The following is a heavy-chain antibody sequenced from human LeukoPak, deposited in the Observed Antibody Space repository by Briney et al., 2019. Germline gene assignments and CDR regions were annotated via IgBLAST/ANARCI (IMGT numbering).Heavy chain of an antibody. CDR1: GYSISSGYY. CDR2: IYHSGST. CDR3: ARELVVVPAAIYYFDY. D-gene: IGHD2-2*01. Sequence: SETLSLTCTVSGYSISSGYYWGWLRQPPGKGLEWIGSIYHSGSTYYNPSLKSRVTISVDTSKNQFSLKLSSVTAADTAVYYCARELVVVPAAIYYFDYWGQGTLVTVSS. V-gene: IGHV4-38-2*02. J-gene: IGHJ4*02.